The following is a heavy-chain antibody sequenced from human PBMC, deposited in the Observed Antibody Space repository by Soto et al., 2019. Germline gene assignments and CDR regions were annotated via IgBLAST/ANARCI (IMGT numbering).Heavy chain of an antibody. J-gene: IGHJ4*02. Sequence: PGGSLRLSCAVSGFTLSGSWMHWVRQAPGKGLVWVSLINSDGSVTIYADSVKGRFTISRDNAKNTLSLQMNSLRAEDTAVYYCKRNAHWRYDYWGQGVLVTVSS. CDR1: GFTLSGSW. V-gene: IGHV3-74*01. CDR2: INSDGSVT. D-gene: IGHD3-3*01. CDR3: KRNAHWRYDY.